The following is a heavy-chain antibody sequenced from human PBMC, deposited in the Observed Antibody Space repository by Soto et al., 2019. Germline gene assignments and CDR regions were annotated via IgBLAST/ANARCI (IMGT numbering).Heavy chain of an antibody. Sequence: QVQLVQSGAEVKKPGSSVKVSCKASGGTFSSYAISWVRQAPGQGLEWMGGIIPIFGTANYAQKFQGRVTITAEESTSTAYMELSSLRPEDTAVDYCAREGASEQQLPYFDSWGQGTLVTVSS. D-gene: IGHD6-13*01. J-gene: IGHJ4*02. V-gene: IGHV1-69*12. CDR1: GGTFSSYA. CDR3: AREGASEQQLPYFDS. CDR2: IIPIFGTA.